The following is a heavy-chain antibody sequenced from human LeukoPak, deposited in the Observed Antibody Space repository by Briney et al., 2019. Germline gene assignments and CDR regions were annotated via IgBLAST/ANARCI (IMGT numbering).Heavy chain of an antibody. V-gene: IGHV3-23*01. CDR3: AKDTSTRWYSSTPLPGDY. D-gene: IGHD6-13*01. Sequence: GGSLRLSCAASGFSVRSHYMSWVRQAPGKGLEWVSGSIGSGGSAFYADSVKGRFSISRDNSKNTLYLQMSSLRAEDTAIYYCAKDTSTRWYSSTPLPGDYWGQGTLVTVSS. J-gene: IGHJ4*02. CDR1: GFSVRSHY. CDR2: SIGSGGSA.